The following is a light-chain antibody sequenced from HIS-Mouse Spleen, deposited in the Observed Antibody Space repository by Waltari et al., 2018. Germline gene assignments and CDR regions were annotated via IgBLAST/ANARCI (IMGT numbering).Light chain of an antibody. CDR1: SSDVGGYNY. CDR2: GVG. Sequence: QSALTQPASVSGSPGQSITIPCTGTSSDVGGYNYVSWYQQHPGKAPKLMIYGVGNRPSGVSNRFSGSKSGNTASLTISGLQAEDEADYYCSSYTSSSFNVVFGGGTKLTVL. CDR3: SSYTSSSFNVV. J-gene: IGLJ2*01. V-gene: IGLV2-14*03.